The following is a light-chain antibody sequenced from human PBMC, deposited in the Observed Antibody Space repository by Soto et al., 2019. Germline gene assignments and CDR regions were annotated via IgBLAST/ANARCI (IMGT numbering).Light chain of an antibody. J-gene: IGKJ1*01. V-gene: IGKV1-39*01. CDR2: ATS. CDR3: QQGYSSRWT. CDR1: QNIRSY. Sequence: DIQMTQSPSSLSASVGDRVTITCRSSQNIRSYLNWYQQKQGKAPQLLIYATSSLQTGVPSRFSARGSGTDFSLVISDLQPEDSATYYCQQGYSSRWTSGRGTKVEI.